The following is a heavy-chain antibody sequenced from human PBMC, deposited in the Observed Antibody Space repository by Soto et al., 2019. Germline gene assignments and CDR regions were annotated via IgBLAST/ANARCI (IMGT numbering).Heavy chain of an antibody. Sequence: PSETLSLTCTVSGGSISSYYWSWIRQPPGKGLEWIGYIYYSGSTNYNPSLKSRVTISVDTSKNQFSLKLSSVTAADTAVYYCARVTKSAFDIWGQGTMVTVSS. V-gene: IGHV4-59*01. CDR2: IYYSGST. J-gene: IGHJ3*02. CDR1: GGSISSYY. CDR3: ARVTKSAFDI.